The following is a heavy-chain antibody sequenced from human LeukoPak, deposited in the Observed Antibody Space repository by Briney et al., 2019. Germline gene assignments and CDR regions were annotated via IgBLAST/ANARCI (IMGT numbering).Heavy chain of an antibody. CDR3: ARASYEYLTMVRGEGGYFDY. CDR2: IYSCGST. V-gene: IGHV3-66*01. CDR1: GFTVSSNY. D-gene: IGHD3-10*01. J-gene: IGHJ4*02. Sequence: GGSLRLSCAASGFTVSSNYMSWVRQAPGKGLGWVSVIYSCGSTYYADSVKGRFTISRDNSKNTLYLQMNSLRAEDTAVYYCARASYEYLTMVRGEGGYFDYWGQGTLVTVSS.